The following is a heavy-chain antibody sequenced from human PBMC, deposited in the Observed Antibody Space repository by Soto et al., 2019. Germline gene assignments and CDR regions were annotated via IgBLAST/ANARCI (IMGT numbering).Heavy chain of an antibody. CDR3: AKEIAVAGAPGYYYYGMDV. J-gene: IGHJ6*02. CDR2: IDYDGVNK. V-gene: IGHV3-23*01. Sequence: PGWSLRLSCSSSVFTFYNYAMNWFRQAPGNVLEWVSTIDYDGVNKHYADSVKGRFTISRDNSKNTLYLQMNSLRTEDTSVYYFAKEIAVAGAPGYYYYGMDVWGQGPTITVSS. CDR1: VFTFYNYA. D-gene: IGHD6-19*01.